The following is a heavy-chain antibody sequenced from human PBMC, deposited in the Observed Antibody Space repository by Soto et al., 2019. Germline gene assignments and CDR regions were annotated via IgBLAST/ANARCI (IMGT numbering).Heavy chain of an antibody. J-gene: IGHJ3*02. D-gene: IGHD3-3*01. V-gene: IGHV3-33*01. CDR2: IWYDGSNK. Sequence: QVQLVESGGGVVQPGRSLRLSCAASGFTFSSYGMHWDRQAPGKGLEWVAVIWYDGSNKYYADSVKGRFTISRDNSKNTLYLQMNSLRAEDTAVYYCARVGTGSYDFWSGYYTSNAFDIWGQGTMVTVSS. CDR3: ARVGTGSYDFWSGYYTSNAFDI. CDR1: GFTFSSYG.